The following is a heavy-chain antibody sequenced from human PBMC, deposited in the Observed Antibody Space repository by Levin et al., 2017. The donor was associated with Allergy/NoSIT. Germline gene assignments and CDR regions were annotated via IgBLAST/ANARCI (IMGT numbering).Heavy chain of an antibody. V-gene: IGHV3-21*01. J-gene: IGHJ6*02. CDR3: ARDRSSWDYYDSSGYQNYYYGMDG. Sequence: GGSLRLSCAASGFTFSSYSMNWVRQAPGKGLEWVSSISSSSSYIYYADSVKGRFTISRDNAKNSLYLQMNSLRAEDTAVYYCARDRSSWDYYDSSGYQNYYYGMDGWGQGTTVTVSS. CDR1: GFTFSSYS. D-gene: IGHD3-22*01. CDR2: ISSSSSYI.